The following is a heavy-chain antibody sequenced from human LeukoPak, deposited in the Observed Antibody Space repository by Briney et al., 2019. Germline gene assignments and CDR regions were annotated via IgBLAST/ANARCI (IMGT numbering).Heavy chain of an antibody. J-gene: IGHJ3*02. CDR3: AKVDRNYNGHAFDI. CDR2: IYSSGST. CDR1: GGSISSDY. D-gene: IGHD1-14*01. Sequence: SETLSLTCSVSGGSISSDYWSWIRQPAGKGLEWIGRIYSSGSTNYNPSLKSRVTMSLDTSKNQFSLNLSSVTAADAAVYYCAKVDRNYNGHAFDIWGQGTMVTVSP. V-gene: IGHV4-4*07.